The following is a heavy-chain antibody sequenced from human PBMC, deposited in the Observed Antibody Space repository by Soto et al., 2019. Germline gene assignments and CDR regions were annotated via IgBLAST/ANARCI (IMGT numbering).Heavy chain of an antibody. D-gene: IGHD6-13*01. V-gene: IGHV2-5*02. CDR1: GFSLSTSGVG. CDR2: IYWDDDK. J-gene: IGHJ4*02. Sequence: GSGPTLVNPTQTLTLTCTFSGFSLSTSGVGVGWIRQPPGKALEWLALIYWDDDKRYSPSLKSRLTITKDTSKNQVVLTMTNMDPVYTAIYYCAHRIAAAWYDDYFDYWGQGTLVTVSS. CDR3: AHRIAAAWYDDYFDY.